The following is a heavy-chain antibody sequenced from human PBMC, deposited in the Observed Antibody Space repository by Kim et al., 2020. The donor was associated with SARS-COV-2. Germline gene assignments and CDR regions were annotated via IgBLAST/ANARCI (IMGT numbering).Heavy chain of an antibody. CDR2: IYYSGST. D-gene: IGHD6-6*01. V-gene: IGHV4-39*07. CDR3: ARGDSSIAAGDY. CDR1: GGSISSSSYY. J-gene: IGHJ4*02. Sequence: SETLSLTCTVSGGSISSSSYYWGWIRQPPGKGLEWIGSIYYSGSTYYNPSLKSRVTISVDTSKNQFSLKLSSVTAADTAVYYCARGDSSIAAGDYWGQGT.